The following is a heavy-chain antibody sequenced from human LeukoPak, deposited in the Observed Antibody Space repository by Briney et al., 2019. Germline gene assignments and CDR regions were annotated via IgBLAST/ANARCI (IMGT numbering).Heavy chain of an antibody. J-gene: IGHJ4*02. V-gene: IGHV3-23*01. CDR3: AKVETSGGANCYALDY. CDR2: ISGSDGST. CDR1: GFTFSSYA. D-gene: IGHD2-2*01. Sequence: GGSLRLSCAASGFTFSSYAMTWVRQAPDKGLGWVSAISGSDGSTYYADSVKGRFTISRDDSQNTLYLQMNSLSAEDTAVYYCAKVETSGGANCYALDYWGQGTRVAVSS.